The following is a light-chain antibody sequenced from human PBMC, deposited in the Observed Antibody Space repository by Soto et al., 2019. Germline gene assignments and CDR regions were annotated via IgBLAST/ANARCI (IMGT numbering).Light chain of an antibody. V-gene: IGLV1-40*01. CDR3: PSYDSGLSYV. CDR1: SSNIGAGYD. CDR2: GNS. J-gene: IGLJ1*01. Sequence: QSVLTQPPSVSGAPGQRVTISCTGSSSNIGAGYDVHWYQQLPGTAPKLLIYGNSNRPSGVPDRFSGSKSGTSASLAITGLKAEDEADYYCPSYDSGLSYVFGTGTKVTVL.